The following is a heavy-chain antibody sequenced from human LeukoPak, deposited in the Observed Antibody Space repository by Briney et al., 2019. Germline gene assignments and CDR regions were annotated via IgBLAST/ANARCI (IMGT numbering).Heavy chain of an antibody. Sequence: GGSLRLSCAASGFTFSSYAMSWVRQAPGKGLDWVSAISGSVGSTYYADSVKGRFTISRDNSKNTLYLQMNSLRDEDTAVYYCAKGPSSGWYRYWGQGTLVTVSS. CDR3: AKGPSSGWYRY. CDR1: GFTFSSYA. V-gene: IGHV3-23*01. CDR2: ISGSVGST. D-gene: IGHD6-19*01. J-gene: IGHJ4*02.